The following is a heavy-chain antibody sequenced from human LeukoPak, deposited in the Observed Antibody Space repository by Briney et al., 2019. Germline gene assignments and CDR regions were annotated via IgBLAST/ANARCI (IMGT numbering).Heavy chain of an antibody. CDR1: GFTFSSYS. CDR2: ISSSSSYI. J-gene: IGHJ4*02. CDR3: ARDYYDSSGNGTPDY. V-gene: IGHV3-21*01. D-gene: IGHD3-22*01. Sequence: PGGSLRPSCAASGFTFSSYSMNWVRQAPGKGLEWVSSISSSSSYIYYADSVKGRFTISRDNAKNSLYLQMNSLRAEDTAVYYCARDYYDSSGNGTPDYWGQGTLVTVSS.